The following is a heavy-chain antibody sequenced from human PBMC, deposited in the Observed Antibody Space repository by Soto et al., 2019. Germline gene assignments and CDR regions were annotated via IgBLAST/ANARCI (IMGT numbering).Heavy chain of an antibody. CDR1: GVTLSSYD. Sequence: PXGSLRFSCAAAGVTLSSYDRSWVRQAPGRGLEWVSAISGSGGSTYYADSVKGRFTISRDNSKNTLYLQMNSLRAEDADVYYRAGRGVVVPAAMRGYGMDVWGQGTTVTVSS. CDR3: AGRGVVVPAAMRGYGMDV. J-gene: IGHJ6*02. CDR2: ISGSGGST. D-gene: IGHD2-2*01. V-gene: IGHV3-23*01.